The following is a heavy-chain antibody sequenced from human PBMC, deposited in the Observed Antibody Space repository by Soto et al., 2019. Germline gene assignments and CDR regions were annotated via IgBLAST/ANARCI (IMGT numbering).Heavy chain of an antibody. CDR2: INPNSGGT. J-gene: IGHJ6*02. CDR1: GYTFTGYY. V-gene: IGHV1-2*04. Sequence: QVQLVQSGAEVKKPGASVKVSCKASGYTFTGYYMHWVRQAPGQGLEWMGWINPNSGGTNYAQKFQGWVTMSRDTSISTAYMELSRLRCDDTAVYYCARSRVSYDYVWGSLPPRHYYYGMDVWGQGTTVTVSS. CDR3: ARSRVSYDYVWGSLPPRHYYYGMDV. D-gene: IGHD3-16*01.